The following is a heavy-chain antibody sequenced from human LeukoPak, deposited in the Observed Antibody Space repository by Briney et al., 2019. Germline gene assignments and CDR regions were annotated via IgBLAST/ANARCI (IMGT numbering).Heavy chain of an antibody. CDR2: ISPHNGNT. Sequence: ASVKVSCKASGYTFTSYGISWVRQAPGQGLEWVGWISPHNGNTNYAQKLQGRVTMTTDTSTSTAYMELRSLRSDDTAVYYCARMGYYYGSGSSHRGQGTLVTVSS. V-gene: IGHV1-18*01. D-gene: IGHD3-10*01. J-gene: IGHJ4*02. CDR3: ARMGYYYGSGSSH. CDR1: GYTFTSYG.